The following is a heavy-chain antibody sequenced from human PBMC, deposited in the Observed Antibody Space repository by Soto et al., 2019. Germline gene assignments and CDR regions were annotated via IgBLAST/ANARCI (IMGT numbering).Heavy chain of an antibody. Sequence: SETLSLTCAVSGGSISSSNWWSWVHQPPGKGLEWIGEIYHSGSTNYNPSLKSRVTISVDKSKNQFSLKLSSVTAADTAVYYCALTRAYSNYARWFDPWGQGTLVTVSS. D-gene: IGHD4-4*01. CDR1: GGSISSSNW. J-gene: IGHJ5*02. V-gene: IGHV4-4*02. CDR3: ALTRAYSNYARWFDP. CDR2: IYHSGST.